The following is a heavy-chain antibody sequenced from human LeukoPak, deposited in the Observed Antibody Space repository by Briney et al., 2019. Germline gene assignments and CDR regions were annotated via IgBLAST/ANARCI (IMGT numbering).Heavy chain of an antibody. CDR2: IYYSGSA. V-gene: IGHV4-39*07. J-gene: IGHJ6*03. D-gene: IGHD5-18*01. CDR1: GGSISSITDY. CDR3: ARTTEGGYSYGYFYYCYMDV. Sequence: SETLSLTCTVSGGSISSITDYWGWVRHSPGKGLEWIGSIYYSGSASYNPSLKSRVTISVDTSKNQFSLKLSSVTAADTAVYYCARTTEGGYSYGYFYYCYMDVWGKGTTVTISS.